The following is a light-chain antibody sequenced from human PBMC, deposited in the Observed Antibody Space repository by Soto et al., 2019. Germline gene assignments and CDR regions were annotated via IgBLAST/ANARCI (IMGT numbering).Light chain of an antibody. V-gene: IGKV3-15*01. J-gene: IGKJ1*01. CDR3: QQYNTWLWT. Sequence: EVVMTQSPATLSVSPGERATLSCRASQSVNANLGWYQQKPGQAPRLLIHGASNRATGIPARFSGSGFGTEFILTSSRLQSEDFAVYYCQQYNTWLWTFGQGTKVEI. CDR1: QSVNAN. CDR2: GAS.